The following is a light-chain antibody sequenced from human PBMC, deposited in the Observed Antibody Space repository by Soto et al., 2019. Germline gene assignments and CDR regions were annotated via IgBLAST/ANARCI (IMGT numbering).Light chain of an antibody. CDR3: QVWDPALMV. CDR1: NIGSKN. V-gene: IGLV3-9*01. J-gene: IGLJ2*01. CDR2: RDS. Sequence: SYELTQPLSVSVALGQTARITCGGNNIGSKNVHWYQQKPGQAPVLVIYRDSNRPSGIPERFSGSNSGNTATLTISRAQAGDEADYYCQVWDPALMVFGGGTKLTVL.